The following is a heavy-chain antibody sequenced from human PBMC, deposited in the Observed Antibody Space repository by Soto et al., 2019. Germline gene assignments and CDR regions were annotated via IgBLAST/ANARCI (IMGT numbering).Heavy chain of an antibody. D-gene: IGHD3-10*01. CDR3: ARRYGSACDI. J-gene: IGHJ3*02. V-gene: IGHV4-59*01. CDR1: GGSISSYY. CDR2: IYYSGST. Sequence: QVQLQESGPGLVKPSETLSLTCTVSGGSISSYYWSWIRQPPGKGLEWIGYIYYSGSTNYNPSLKSRVTISVDTSKNQFSLKLSSVTAADTAGYYCARRYGSACDIWGQGTMVTVSS.